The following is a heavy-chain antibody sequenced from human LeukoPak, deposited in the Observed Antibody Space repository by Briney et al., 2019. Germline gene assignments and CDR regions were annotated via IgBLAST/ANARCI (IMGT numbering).Heavy chain of an antibody. CDR3: ARDIVVVPAAIGARGRYYFDY. CDR1: GGSISSYY. V-gene: IGHV4-59*01. D-gene: IGHD2-2*01. J-gene: IGHJ4*02. Sequence: SETLSLTGTVSGGSISSYYWSWIRQPPGKGLEWIGYIYYSGSTNYNPSLKSRVTISVDTSKNQFSLKLSSVTAADTAVYYCARDIVVVPAAIGARGRYYFDYWGQGTLVTVSS. CDR2: IYYSGST.